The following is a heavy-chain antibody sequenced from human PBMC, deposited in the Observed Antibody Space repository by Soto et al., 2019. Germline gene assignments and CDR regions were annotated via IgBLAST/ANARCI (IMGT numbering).Heavy chain of an antibody. D-gene: IGHD6-19*01. J-gene: IGHJ4*02. Sequence: VQLVESGGGVVQPGRSLRLSCAASGFTFSDSAMHWVRQAPGKGLEWVAVVSHDGRNTHYADSVKGRFTISRDSSKNTVALEMTSLRAEDTAVYYCAKGGRQWLVTSDFNYWGQGALVTVSS. CDR3: AKGGRQWLVTSDFNY. V-gene: IGHV3-30*18. CDR2: VSHDGRNT. CDR1: GFTFSDSA.